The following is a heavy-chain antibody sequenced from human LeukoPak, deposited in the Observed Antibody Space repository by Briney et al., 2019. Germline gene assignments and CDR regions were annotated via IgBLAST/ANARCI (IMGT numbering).Heavy chain of an antibody. D-gene: IGHD2-21*02. CDR3: ARHILDGDNGSKGFDL. Sequence: SETLSLTCDVSKDPIISFDHSWSWIRHFPGKGLEWMGYRHSTGNSYYNPSLRGRVFISEDSSTGHLSLALSFVTAADTALYYCARHILDGDNGSKGFDLWGQGILVTVSS. CDR1: KDPIISFDHS. V-gene: IGHV4-30-4*07. CDR2: RHSTGNS. J-gene: IGHJ4*02.